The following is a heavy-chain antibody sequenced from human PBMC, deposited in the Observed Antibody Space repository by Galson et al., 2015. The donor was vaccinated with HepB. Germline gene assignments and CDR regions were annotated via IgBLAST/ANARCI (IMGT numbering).Heavy chain of an antibody. CDR2: ISYDGSNK. CDR3: AKEDYDFWSGYSGPDY. D-gene: IGHD3-3*01. V-gene: IGHV3-30*18. Sequence: SLRLSCAASGFTFSSYGMHWVRQAPGKGLEWVAVISYDGSNKYYADSVKGRFTISRDNSKNTLYLQMNSLRAEDTAVYYCAKEDYDFWSGYSGPDYWGQGTLVTVSS. CDR1: GFTFSSYG. J-gene: IGHJ4*02.